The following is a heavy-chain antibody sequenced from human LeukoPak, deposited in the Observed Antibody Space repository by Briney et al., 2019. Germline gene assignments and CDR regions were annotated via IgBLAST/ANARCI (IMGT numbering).Heavy chain of an antibody. Sequence: ASVKVSCKASGYTFTSYDINWVRQATGQGLEWMGWMNPNSGNTGYAQKFQGRVTMTTDTSTSTAYMELGSLRSDDTAVYYCARDLVTMIRGAVGYWGQGTLVTVSS. CDR3: ARDLVTMIRGAVGY. D-gene: IGHD3-10*01. J-gene: IGHJ4*02. CDR2: MNPNSGNT. V-gene: IGHV1-8*01. CDR1: GYTFTSYD.